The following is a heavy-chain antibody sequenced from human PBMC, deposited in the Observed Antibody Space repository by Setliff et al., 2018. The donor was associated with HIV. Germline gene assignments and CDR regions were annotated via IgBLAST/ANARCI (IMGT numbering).Heavy chain of an antibody. V-gene: IGHV3-20*04. CDR1: GFTFDDYG. CDR3: ARDIATTWGIVVVVAAPCFDL. D-gene: IGHD2-15*01. J-gene: IGHJ2*01. CDR2: VNWHGRST. Sequence: GGSLRLSCSASGFTFDDYGMSGVRQVPGKGLVWVSGVNWHGRSTGYADSVKGRFTISRDNAWNSLYLQMNSLRDEDTAVYYCARDIATTWGIVVVVAAPCFDLWGRVTLVTVSS.